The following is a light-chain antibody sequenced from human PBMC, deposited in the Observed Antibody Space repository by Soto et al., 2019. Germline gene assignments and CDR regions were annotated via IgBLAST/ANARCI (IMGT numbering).Light chain of an antibody. CDR1: QTISTMN. J-gene: IGKJ4*01. CDR2: GTT. V-gene: IGKV3-20*01. CDR3: HQYGSLPLT. Sequence: EIVLTQSPATLSLSPGERATLSCRASQTISTMNLAWYQQKPGQAPRLLIYGTTNRANGIPDSFRGSGSGSAFTINISILEHEDFVVYYCHQYGSLPLTFGGGAKVEIK.